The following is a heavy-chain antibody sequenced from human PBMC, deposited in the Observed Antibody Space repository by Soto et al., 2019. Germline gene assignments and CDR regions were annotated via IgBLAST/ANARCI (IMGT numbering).Heavy chain of an antibody. CDR2: INHSGST. D-gene: IGHD6-6*01. CDR3: ARDFKRYSSSPGPLEY. Sequence: SLTCAVYCGSFSGYYWTWIRQPPGTGLEWIGEINHSGSTNYNPSLKSRVIISVNTSKNQFSLKLTSATAADTAVYYCARDFKRYSSSPGPLEYWGQGTLVTVSS. J-gene: IGHJ4*02. V-gene: IGHV4-34*09. CDR1: CGSFSGYY.